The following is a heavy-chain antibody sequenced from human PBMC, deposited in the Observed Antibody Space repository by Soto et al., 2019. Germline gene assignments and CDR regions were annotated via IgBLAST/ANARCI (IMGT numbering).Heavy chain of an antibody. J-gene: IGHJ4*02. CDR1: GYTFTSYA. Sequence: ASVKVSCKASGYTFTSYAMHWVRQAPGQRLEWMGWINAGNGNTKYSQKFQGRVTITRDTSASTAYMELSSLRSEDTAVYYCARASRSGGSSFDYWGQGTLVTVSS. D-gene: IGHD2-15*01. V-gene: IGHV1-3*01. CDR2: INAGNGNT. CDR3: ARASRSGGSSFDY.